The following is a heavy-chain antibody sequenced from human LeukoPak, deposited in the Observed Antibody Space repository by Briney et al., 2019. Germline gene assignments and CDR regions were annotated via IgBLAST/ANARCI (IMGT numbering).Heavy chain of an antibody. J-gene: IGHJ4*02. V-gene: IGHV3-53*01. CDR2: IYSGGRT. Sequence: GGSLRLSCAAPGFTVGANYMSRVRQAPGKGLEWVSIIYSGGRTYYADSVKGRFTISRDNPENTLYLQMNSLRAEDTAVYYCTRRGFGSGEDDYWGQGTLVTVSS. CDR1: GFTVGANY. D-gene: IGHD3-10*01. CDR3: TRRGFGSGEDDY.